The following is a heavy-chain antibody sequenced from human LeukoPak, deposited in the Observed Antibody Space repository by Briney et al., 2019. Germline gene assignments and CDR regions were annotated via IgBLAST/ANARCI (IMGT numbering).Heavy chain of an antibody. V-gene: IGHV1-69*05. CDR3: ARVRITMVRGASRERYYFDY. J-gene: IGHJ4*02. D-gene: IGHD3-10*01. CDR2: IIPIFGTA. Sequence: GASVKVSCKASGGTFSSYAISWVRQAPGQGLEWMGGIIPIFGTANYAQKFQGRVTITTDESTSTAYMELSSLRSEDTAVYYCARVRITMVRGASRERYYFDYWGQGALVTVSS. CDR1: GGTFSSYA.